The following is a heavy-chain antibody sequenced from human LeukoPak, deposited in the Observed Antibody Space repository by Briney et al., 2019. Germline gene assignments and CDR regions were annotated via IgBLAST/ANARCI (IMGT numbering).Heavy chain of an antibody. Sequence: GGSLRLSCAASGFTVSSNYMSWVRQAPGKGLEWVSDIYSGGSTYYADSVKGRFTISRDNSKNTLYLQMNSLRAEDTAVYYCARTADSSGYYSWGQGTLVIVSS. CDR2: IYSGGST. V-gene: IGHV3-66*02. CDR3: ARTADSSGYYS. D-gene: IGHD3-22*01. CDR1: GFTVSSNY. J-gene: IGHJ4*02.